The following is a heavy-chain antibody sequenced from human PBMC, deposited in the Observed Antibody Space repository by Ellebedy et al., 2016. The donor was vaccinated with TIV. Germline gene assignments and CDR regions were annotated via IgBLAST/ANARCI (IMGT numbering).Heavy chain of an antibody. D-gene: IGHD1-14*01. CDR3: ARGKSGTYIHHAFDY. J-gene: IGHJ4*02. CDR1: GFTFSSYA. CDR2: FGISGDTT. Sequence: PGGSLRLSCAASGFTFSSYAMSWVRQAPGKGLEWVSGFGISGDTTYYADSVKGRFTVSRDNSKNTLYLQMNSLRGEDTAIYYCARGKSGTYIHHAFDYWGQGTLVTVSS. V-gene: IGHV3-23*01.